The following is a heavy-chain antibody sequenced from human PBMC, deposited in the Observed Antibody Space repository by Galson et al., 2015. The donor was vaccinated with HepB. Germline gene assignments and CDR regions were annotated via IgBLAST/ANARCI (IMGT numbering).Heavy chain of an antibody. CDR1: GGTFSRHA. Sequence: SVKVSCKASGGTFSRHAISWVRQAPGQGLEWMGGIIPMFGTANHAQKFQGRVTITADESTSTAYMELSSLRSEDTAVYYCASLSGGWLVNPYYYGMDVWGQGPTVTVSS. V-gene: IGHV1-69*13. CDR3: ASLSGGWLVNPYYYGMDV. CDR2: IIPMFGTA. D-gene: IGHD6-19*01. J-gene: IGHJ6*02.